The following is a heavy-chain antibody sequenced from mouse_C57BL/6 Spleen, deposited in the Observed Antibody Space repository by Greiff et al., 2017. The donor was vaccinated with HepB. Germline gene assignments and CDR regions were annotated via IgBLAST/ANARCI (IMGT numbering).Heavy chain of an antibody. CDR3: ARDYYGSSYNYFDY. CDR2: IYPGSGST. D-gene: IGHD1-1*01. CDR1: GYTFTSYW. V-gene: IGHV1-55*01. Sequence: VQLQQPGAELVKPGASVKMSCKASGYTFTSYWITWVKQRPGQGLEWIGDIYPGSGSTNYNEKSKSKATLTVDTSSSTAYMQLSSLTSEDSAVYYCARDYYGSSYNYFDYWGQGTTLTVSS. J-gene: IGHJ2*01.